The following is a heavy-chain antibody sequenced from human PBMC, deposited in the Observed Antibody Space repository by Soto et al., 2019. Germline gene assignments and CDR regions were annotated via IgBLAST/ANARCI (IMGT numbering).Heavy chain of an antibody. J-gene: IGHJ2*01. D-gene: IGHD3-22*01. CDR3: ARSAYDDSGFYSSYWYFDL. CDR1: GYTFTKNY. Sequence: QVQLVQSGAEVQKPGASVKVSCKASGYTFTKNYIHWVRQAPGQGLEWMGIIVPGGGSTNHAPKCHRRVTMTRDTSTNTIYMELSSLTSEDTAVYYCARSAYDDSGFYSSYWYFDLWGRGTLVTVSA. CDR2: IVPGGGST. V-gene: IGHV1-46*01.